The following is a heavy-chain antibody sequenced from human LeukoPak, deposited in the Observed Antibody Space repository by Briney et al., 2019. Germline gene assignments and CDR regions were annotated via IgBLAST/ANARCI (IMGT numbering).Heavy chain of an antibody. Sequence: SETLSLTCTVSGGSISSYYWSWIWQPAGKGLEWIGRIYTSGSTNYNPSLKSRVTMSVDTSKNQFSLKLSSVTAADTAVYYCAREAYDFWSGYQAAGFDYWGQGTLVTVSS. CDR2: IYTSGST. V-gene: IGHV4-4*07. CDR3: AREAYDFWSGYQAAGFDY. J-gene: IGHJ4*02. D-gene: IGHD3-3*01. CDR1: GGSISSYY.